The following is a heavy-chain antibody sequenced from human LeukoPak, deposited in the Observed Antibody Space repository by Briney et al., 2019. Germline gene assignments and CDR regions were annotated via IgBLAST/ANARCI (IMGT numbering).Heavy chain of an antibody. V-gene: IGHV3-30*18. Sequence: PGRSLRLACAASGFTFSSYGMHWVRQAPGKGLEWVAVISYDGSNKYYAGSVKGRFTISRDNSKNTLYLQMNSLRAEDTAVYYCAKEGGYYDILSNPYYFDYWGQGTLVTVSS. CDR1: GFTFSSYG. D-gene: IGHD3-9*01. CDR3: AKEGGYYDILSNPYYFDY. J-gene: IGHJ4*02. CDR2: ISYDGSNK.